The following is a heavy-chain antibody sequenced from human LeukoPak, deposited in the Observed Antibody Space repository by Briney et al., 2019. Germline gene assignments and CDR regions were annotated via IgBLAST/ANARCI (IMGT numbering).Heavy chain of an antibody. D-gene: IGHD3-22*01. Sequence: GGSLRLSCAASGFSFSSYWMHWVRQAPGKGLEWVANINQDGSEKYSVDSVKGRLTISRDNAKNSLYLEMNSLRAEDTAVYYCARELYDFDSSGYLIYWGQETPVTVSS. V-gene: IGHV3-7*01. CDR2: INQDGSEK. J-gene: IGHJ4*02. CDR1: GFSFSSYW. CDR3: ARELYDFDSSGYLIY.